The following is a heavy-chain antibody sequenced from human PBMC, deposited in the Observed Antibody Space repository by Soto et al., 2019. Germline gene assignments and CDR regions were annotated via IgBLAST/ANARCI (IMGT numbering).Heavy chain of an antibody. V-gene: IGHV3-66*01. Sequence: EAHLVGSGGGLVQPGGSLRLSCAASGFAVSANYLSWVRQAPGKGLEWVSLIYSGGDTDYADSVRGRLTISRDNSKNTLYLQMNSLKAEDTAVYYCATRMTTAPYWGQGALVNVSS. J-gene: IGHJ4*02. D-gene: IGHD4-17*01. CDR2: IYSGGDT. CDR3: ATRMTTAPY. CDR1: GFAVSANY.